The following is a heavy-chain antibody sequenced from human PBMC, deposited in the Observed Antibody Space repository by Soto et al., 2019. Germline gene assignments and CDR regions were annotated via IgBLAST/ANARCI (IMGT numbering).Heavy chain of an antibody. CDR2: INAGNGNT. Sequence: QAQLVQSGAEVKKPGASVKVSCKASGYPLSSFGIHWERQAPGQRLEWMGWINAGNGNTKYSQKLQGRVTFSRDTSANTAYMELTSLTSEDTAVYYCVRTRQQWLVGDSWGQGSLVTVSS. V-gene: IGHV1-3*01. CDR3: VRTRQQWLVGDS. CDR1: GYPLSSFG. J-gene: IGHJ4*02. D-gene: IGHD6-19*01.